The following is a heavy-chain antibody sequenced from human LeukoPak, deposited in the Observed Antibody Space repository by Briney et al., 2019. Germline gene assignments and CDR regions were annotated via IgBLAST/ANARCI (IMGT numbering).Heavy chain of an antibody. CDR2: IYYIGST. V-gene: IGHV4-39*07. CDR1: GGSMNSISYY. CDR3: ARLTTVTTNFDY. D-gene: IGHD4-11*01. J-gene: IGHJ4*02. Sequence: SETLSLTCIVSGGSMNSISYYWDWIRQSPGKGLEWVGSIYYIGSTYYNPSLKSRVTISVDTSKNQFSLKLSSVTAADTAVYYCARLTTVTTNFDYWGQGTLVTVSS.